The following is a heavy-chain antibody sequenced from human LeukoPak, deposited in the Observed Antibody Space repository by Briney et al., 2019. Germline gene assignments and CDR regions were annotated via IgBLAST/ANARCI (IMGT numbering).Heavy chain of an antibody. CDR2: INYSGST. J-gene: IGHJ4*02. D-gene: IGHD4-17*01. CDR1: GGSISSYY. V-gene: IGHV4-59*01. Sequence: PSETLSLTCTVSGGSISSYYWSWIRQPPGKGLEWIGYINYSGSTNYNPSLKSRVTISVDTSKNQFSLKLSSVTAADTAVYYCARGPGDYEDYWGQGTLVTVSS. CDR3: ARGPGDYEDY.